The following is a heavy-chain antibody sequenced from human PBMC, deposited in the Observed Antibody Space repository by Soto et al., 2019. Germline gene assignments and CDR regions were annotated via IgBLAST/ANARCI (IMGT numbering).Heavy chain of an antibody. CDR1: GFTFSSYG. J-gene: IGHJ3*02. V-gene: IGHV3-33*01. CDR3: ARADLTDLTLSDWDAFDI. D-gene: IGHD2-21*02. Sequence: GGSLRLSCAASGFTFSSYGMHWVRQAPGKGLEWVAVIWYDGSNKYYADSVKGRFTISRDNSKNTLYLQMNSLRAEDTAVYYCARADLTDLTLSDWDAFDIWGQGTMVTVSS. CDR2: IWYDGSNK.